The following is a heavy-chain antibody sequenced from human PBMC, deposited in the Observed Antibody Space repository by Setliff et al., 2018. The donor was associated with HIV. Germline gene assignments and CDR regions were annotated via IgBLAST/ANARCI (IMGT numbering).Heavy chain of an antibody. CDR2: IYHSGST. J-gene: IGHJ4*02. V-gene: IGHV4-39*01. Sequence: PSETLSLTCTVSGGSISSSSYYWGWIRQPPGKGLEWIGSIYHSGSTYYNPSLKSRVTISVDTSKNQFSLKLSSVTAADTAVYYCASPASGGSSGQYHYWGQGTLVTVSS. CDR1: GGSISSSSYY. CDR3: ASPASGGSSGQYHY. D-gene: IGHD6-19*01.